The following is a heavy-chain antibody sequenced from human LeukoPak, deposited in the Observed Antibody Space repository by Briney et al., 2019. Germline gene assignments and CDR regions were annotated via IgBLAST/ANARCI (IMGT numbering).Heavy chain of an antibody. J-gene: IGHJ4*02. CDR2: INTNTGNP. V-gene: IGHV7-4-1*02. CDR1: GYTFTSYA. D-gene: IGHD1-1*01. CDR3: ARGRSPHRNAGYYFDY. Sequence: ASVKVSCKASGYTFTSYAMNWVRQAPGQGLEWMGWINTNTGNPTYAQGFTGRFVFPLDTSVSTAYLQISSLKAEDTAVYYCARGRSPHRNAGYYFDYWGQGTLVTVSS.